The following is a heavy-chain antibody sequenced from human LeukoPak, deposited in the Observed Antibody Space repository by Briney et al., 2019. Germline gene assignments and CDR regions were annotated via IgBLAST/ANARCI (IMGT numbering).Heavy chain of an antibody. CDR3: ARGGRDCGGDCYVAAFDI. D-gene: IGHD2-21*02. Sequence: SVKVSCKASGGTFSSYAISWVRQAPGQGLEWMGGIIPIFGTANYAQKIQGRVTITADESTSTAYMELSCLRSEDTAVYYCARGGRDCGGDCYVAAFDIWGQGTMVTVSS. CDR2: IIPIFGTA. J-gene: IGHJ3*02. V-gene: IGHV1-69*13. CDR1: GGTFSSYA.